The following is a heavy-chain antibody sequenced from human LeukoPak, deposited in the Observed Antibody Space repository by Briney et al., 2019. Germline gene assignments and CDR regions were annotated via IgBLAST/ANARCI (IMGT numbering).Heavy chain of an antibody. Sequence: PGGSLRLSCAASGFTFSNYAMSWVRQAPGKGLEWVSGISGSGGSTYHADSVKGRFIISRDNSKNTLYLQMNSLRAEDTAVYYCAREISEEGFDYWGQGTLVTVSS. CDR3: AREISEEGFDY. V-gene: IGHV3-23*01. CDR2: ISGSGGST. CDR1: GFTFSNYA. J-gene: IGHJ4*02.